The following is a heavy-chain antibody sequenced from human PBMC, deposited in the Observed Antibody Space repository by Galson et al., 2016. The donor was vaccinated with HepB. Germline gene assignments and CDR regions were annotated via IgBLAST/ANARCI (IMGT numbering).Heavy chain of an antibody. J-gene: IGHJ5*02. CDR2: IYPGDSDT. V-gene: IGHV5-51*01. CDR1: KYIFTSYW. Sequence: QSGAEVKKSGESLKISCKVSKYIFTSYWIGWVRQMPGKGLEWMGIIYPGDSDTRYSPSFQGQVTISADKSIITTYLQWSSLKASDTAMYYCAALSIAQDKNYFDPWGQGTLVTVSS. D-gene: IGHD6-6*01. CDR3: AALSIAQDKNYFDP.